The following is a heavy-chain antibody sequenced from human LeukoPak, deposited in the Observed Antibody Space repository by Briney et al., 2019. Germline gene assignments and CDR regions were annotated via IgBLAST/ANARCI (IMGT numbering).Heavy chain of an antibody. CDR2: INSAGNA. CDR1: GFTFSSNY. CDR3: ARSQGGTMSLRHFDL. V-gene: IGHV3-53*01. D-gene: IGHD3-22*01. J-gene: IGHJ2*01. Sequence: GGSLRLSCAASGFTFSSNYMNWVRQAPGKGLEWVSVINSAGNAYYSNSVKGRFTISRDNSKNMLYFQMNSLRAEDTAVYYCARSQGGTMSLRHFDLWGRGTLVTVSS.